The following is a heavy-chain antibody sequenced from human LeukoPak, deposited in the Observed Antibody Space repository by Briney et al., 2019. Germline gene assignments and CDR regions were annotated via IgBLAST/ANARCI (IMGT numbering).Heavy chain of an antibody. Sequence: PSGTLSLTCAVSGGSISSSNWWSWVRQPPGKGLEWIGEIYHSGSTNYNPSLKSRVTISVDKSKNQFSLKLSSVTAADTAVYYCARVTGASVTGTTDFDYWGQGTLVTVSS. CDR1: GGSISSSNW. CDR3: ARVTGASVTGTTDFDY. CDR2: IYHSGST. V-gene: IGHV4-4*02. D-gene: IGHD1-7*01. J-gene: IGHJ4*02.